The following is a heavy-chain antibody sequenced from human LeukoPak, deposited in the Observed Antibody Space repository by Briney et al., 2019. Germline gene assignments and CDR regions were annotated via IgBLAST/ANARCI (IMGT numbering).Heavy chain of an antibody. J-gene: IGHJ4*02. Sequence: GGSLRLSCAASGFTFSSYSMNWVRQAPGKGLEWVSSISSSSSYIYYADSAKGRFTISRDNAKNSLYLQMNSLRAEDTAVYYCASLPARSDGYNYRWGQGTLVTVSS. CDR1: GFTFSSYS. CDR2: ISSSSSYI. CDR3: ASLPARSDGYNYR. V-gene: IGHV3-21*01. D-gene: IGHD5-12*01.